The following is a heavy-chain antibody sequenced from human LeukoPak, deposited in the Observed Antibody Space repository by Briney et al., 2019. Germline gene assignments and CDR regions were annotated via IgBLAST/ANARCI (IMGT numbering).Heavy chain of an antibody. J-gene: IGHJ4*02. CDR3: VLGELSSPSDY. CDR1: GFTFSSYA. V-gene: IGHV3-23*01. D-gene: IGHD3-16*02. CDR2: IGGSGGST. Sequence: GGSLRLSCAASGFTFSSYAMSWVRQAPGKGLEWVSAIGGSGGSTYYADSVKGRFTISRDNSKNTLYLQMNSLRAEDTSVYYCVLGELSSPSDYWGQGTLVTVSS.